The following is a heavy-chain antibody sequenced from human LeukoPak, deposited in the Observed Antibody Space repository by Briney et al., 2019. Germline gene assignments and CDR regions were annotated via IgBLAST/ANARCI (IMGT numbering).Heavy chain of an antibody. Sequence: GGSLRLSCAASGFTFSSYAMSWVRQAPGKGLEWVANIKQDGSEKYYVDSVKGRFTISRDNAKISLYLQMNSLRAEDTAVYYCARGKTYYDILTGYSSFFDYWGQGTLVTVSS. J-gene: IGHJ4*02. V-gene: IGHV3-7*01. D-gene: IGHD3-9*01. CDR2: IKQDGSEK. CDR3: ARGKTYYDILTGYSSFFDY. CDR1: GFTFSSYA.